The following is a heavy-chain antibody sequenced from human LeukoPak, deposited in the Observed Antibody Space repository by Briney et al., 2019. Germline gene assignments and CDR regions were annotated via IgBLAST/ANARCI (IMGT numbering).Heavy chain of an antibody. CDR3: AKDPAKVTTDRGYFDY. V-gene: IGHV3-23*01. J-gene: IGHJ4*02. Sequence: PGGSLRLSCAASGFTFSSYAMSWVRQAPGKGLEWVSAISGSGGSTYYADSVKGRFTISRDNSKNTLYLQMNSLIAEATAVYYCAKDPAKVTTDRGYFDYWGQGTLVT. D-gene: IGHD4-17*01. CDR2: ISGSGGST. CDR1: GFTFSSYA.